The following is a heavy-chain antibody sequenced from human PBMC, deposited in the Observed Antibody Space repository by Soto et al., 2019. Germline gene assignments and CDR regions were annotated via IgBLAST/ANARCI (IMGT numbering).Heavy chain of an antibody. J-gene: IGHJ3*02. CDR1: SGSISSSNW. CDR2: IYHGGST. CDR3: ARIYCNTSSCYAFDI. V-gene: IGHV4-4*02. Sequence: QVQLQESGPGLVKPSGTLSLTCAVSSGSISSSNWWTWVRQPPGKGLEWIGEIYHGGSTNYNPSLKSRVTISVDKSKNHFSLKLSSETAADTAVYYCARIYCNTSSCYAFDIWGQGTMVTVSS. D-gene: IGHD2-2*01.